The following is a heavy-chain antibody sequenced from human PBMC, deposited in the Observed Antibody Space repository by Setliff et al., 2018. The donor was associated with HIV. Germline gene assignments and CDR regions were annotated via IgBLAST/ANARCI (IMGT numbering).Heavy chain of an antibody. D-gene: IGHD5-18*01. V-gene: IGHV4-4*02. CDR2: IYYTGNT. CDR1: GGSISSSNW. J-gene: IGHJ5*02. Sequence: SETLSLTCAVSGGSISSSNWWSWVRQPPGKGLEWIGEIYYTGNTNYNPSLKSRVSISVDKSKNQFSLKLNSVTAADTALYYCSNWNTTIDEDAWGQGALVTVSS. CDR3: SNWNTTIDEDA.